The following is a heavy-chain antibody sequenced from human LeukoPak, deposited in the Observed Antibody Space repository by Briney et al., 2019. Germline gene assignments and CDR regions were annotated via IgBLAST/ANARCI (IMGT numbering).Heavy chain of an antibody. CDR2: ISSSSSYI. CDR3: ARGRAVGEMATIRY. D-gene: IGHD5-24*01. J-gene: IGHJ4*02. V-gene: IGHV3-21*01. CDR1: GFTFSSYS. Sequence: GGSLRLSCAASGFTFSSYSMNWVRQAPGKGLEWVSSISSSSSYIYYADSVKGRFTIFRDNAKNSLYLQMNSLRAEDTAVYYCARGRAVGEMATIRYWGQGTLVTVSS.